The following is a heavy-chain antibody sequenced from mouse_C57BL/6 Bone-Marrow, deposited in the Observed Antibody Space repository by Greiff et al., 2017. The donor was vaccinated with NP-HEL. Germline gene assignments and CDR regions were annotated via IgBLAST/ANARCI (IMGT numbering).Heavy chain of an antibody. Sequence: QVHLQQPGAELVKPGASVNMSCKASGYTFTTYPIEWMKQSHGKCLEWIGNFHPYNDDTKYNEKFKGKATLTVEKSSSTAYLDLNRLTSNDSAVYYCARRSNVDNAMDYWGQGTSVTVSS. CDR1: GYTFTTYP. CDR2: FHPYNDDT. D-gene: IGHD1-1*01. J-gene: IGHJ4*01. CDR3: ARRSNVDNAMDY. V-gene: IGHV1-47*01.